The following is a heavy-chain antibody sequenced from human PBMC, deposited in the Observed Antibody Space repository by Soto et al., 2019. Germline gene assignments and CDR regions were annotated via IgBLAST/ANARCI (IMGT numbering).Heavy chain of an antibody. D-gene: IGHD3-10*01. CDR1: GFTFSDYY. J-gene: IGHJ5*02. V-gene: IGHV3-11*01. Sequence: GESLKISCAASGFTFSDYYMSWIRQAPGKGLEWVSYISSSGSTIYYADSVKGRFTISRDNAKNSLYLQMNSLRAEDTAVYYCARDVYPNYYGSGSYRGGNWFDPWGQGTLVTVSS. CDR3: ARDVYPNYYGSGSYRGGNWFDP. CDR2: ISSSGSTI.